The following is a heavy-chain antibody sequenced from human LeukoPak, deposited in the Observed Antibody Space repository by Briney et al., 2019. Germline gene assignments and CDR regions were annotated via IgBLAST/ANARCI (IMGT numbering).Heavy chain of an antibody. Sequence: PGGSLRLSCAASGFTFSDVWMSWVRQAPGKGLEWVGRITSKTAGGTTEYAAPVKGRFTISRDDSKSTLFLQMYSLKTEDTAVYYCTAQYYGAFNHWGQGTQVTVSS. D-gene: IGHD3-3*01. CDR1: GFTFSDVW. CDR2: ITSKTAGGTT. V-gene: IGHV3-15*01. CDR3: TAQYYGAFNH. J-gene: IGHJ4*02.